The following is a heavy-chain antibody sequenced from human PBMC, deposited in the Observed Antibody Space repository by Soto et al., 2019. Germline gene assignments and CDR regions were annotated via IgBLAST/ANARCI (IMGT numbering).Heavy chain of an antibody. CDR2: ISYDGDNK. CDR3: AKLRDFVVLTPGIIAY. J-gene: IGHJ4*02. CDR1: GFTYSTYT. D-gene: IGHD2-8*01. Sequence: GGSLRLSCAASGFTYSTYTMHWVRQAPGKGLEWVAVISYDGDNKFYADSVKGRFTISRDSTKQTLYLQMNSLRPDDTAMYYCAKLRDFVVLTPGIIAYWGPGTLVTVSS. V-gene: IGHV3-30-3*02.